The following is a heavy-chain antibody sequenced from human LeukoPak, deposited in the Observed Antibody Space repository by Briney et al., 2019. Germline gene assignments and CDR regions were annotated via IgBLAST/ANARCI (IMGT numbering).Heavy chain of an antibody. D-gene: IGHD3-22*01. Sequence: GGSLRLSCAASGFTVSSNYMSWVRQAPGKGLEWVSVIYSGGSTYYADSVKGRFTISRDNSKNTLYLQMNSLRAEDTAVYYCARDLYDSSGYYPFDYRGQGTLVTVSS. CDR1: GFTVSSNY. CDR3: ARDLYDSSGYYPFDY. CDR2: IYSGGST. J-gene: IGHJ4*02. V-gene: IGHV3-66*01.